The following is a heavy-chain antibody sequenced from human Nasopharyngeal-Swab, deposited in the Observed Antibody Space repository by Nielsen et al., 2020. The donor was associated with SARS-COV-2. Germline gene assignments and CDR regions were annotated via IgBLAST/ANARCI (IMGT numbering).Heavy chain of an antibody. J-gene: IGHJ4*02. D-gene: IGHD6-13*01. CDR1: GFTFSSYA. CDR2: ISGSGGST. Sequence: GVLKISCAASGFTFSSYAMSWVRQAPGKGLEWVSAISGSGGSTYYADSVKGRFTISRDNSKNTLYLQMNSLRAEDTAVYYCAKTISSSWYGEDYWGQGTLVTVSS. V-gene: IGHV3-23*01. CDR3: AKTISSSWYGEDY.